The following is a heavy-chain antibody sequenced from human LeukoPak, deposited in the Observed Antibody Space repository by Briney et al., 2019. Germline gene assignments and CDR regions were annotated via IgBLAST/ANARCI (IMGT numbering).Heavy chain of an antibody. CDR1: GFTFSNYD. CDR2: ISYDGSKK. CDR3: ARDVPFGAHDY. D-gene: IGHD3-10*01. V-gene: IGHV3-30-3*01. Sequence: PGRSLRLSCAASGFTFSNYDIHWVRQAPGKGLEWVTVISYDGSKKYYADSVKGRFTISRDNSKNTLYLQMNSLRAEDTAVYYCARDVPFGAHDYWGQGTLVTVSS. J-gene: IGHJ4*02.